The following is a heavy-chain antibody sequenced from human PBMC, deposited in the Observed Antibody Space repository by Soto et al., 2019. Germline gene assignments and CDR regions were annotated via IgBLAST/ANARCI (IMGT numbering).Heavy chain of an antibody. J-gene: IGHJ5*01. Sequence: ASVKVSCKASGYTFTSYDINWVRQAPGQGLEWMGWVSGNNGASNPAPKVQGRITMTLDTSTGVSYMALRSLRSDDTAIYYCVRDQKYFRVNGNWFDSWGQGTLVTVSS. CDR1: GYTFTSYD. CDR2: VSGNNGAS. D-gene: IGHD2-2*01. V-gene: IGHV1-18*01. CDR3: VRDQKYFRVNGNWFDS.